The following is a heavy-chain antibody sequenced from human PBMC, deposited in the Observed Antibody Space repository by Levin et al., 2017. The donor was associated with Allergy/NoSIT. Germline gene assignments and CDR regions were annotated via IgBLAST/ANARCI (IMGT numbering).Heavy chain of an antibody. Sequence: SETLSLTCAVSGGSISSSNWWSWVRQPPGKGLEWIGEIYHSGSTNYNPSLKSRVTISVDKSKNQFSLKLSSVTAADTAVYYCARRHGGLHPPPNWFDPWGQGTLVTVSS. CDR3: ARRHGGLHPPPNWFDP. D-gene: IGHD2-21*02. CDR2: IYHSGST. J-gene: IGHJ5*02. CDR1: GGSISSSNW. V-gene: IGHV4-4*02.